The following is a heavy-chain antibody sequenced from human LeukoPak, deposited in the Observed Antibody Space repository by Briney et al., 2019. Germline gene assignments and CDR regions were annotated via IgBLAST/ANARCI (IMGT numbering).Heavy chain of an antibody. D-gene: IGHD4-17*01. CDR3: ASGGDYGDYEYYFDY. CDR1: GFTFSNAW. Sequence: GGSLRLSCAASGFTFSNAWMSWVRQAPGKGLEWVSVMYSGGSAYYADSVKGRFTFSRDNSKNTLYLQMNSLRAEDTAVYYCASGGDYGDYEYYFDYWGQGTLVTVSS. J-gene: IGHJ4*02. V-gene: IGHV3-53*01. CDR2: MYSGGSA.